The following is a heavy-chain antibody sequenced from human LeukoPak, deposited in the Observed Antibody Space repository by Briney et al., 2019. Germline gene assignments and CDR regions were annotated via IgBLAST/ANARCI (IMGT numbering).Heavy chain of an antibody. CDR2: IYYSGST. CDR1: GGSISNSTYY. D-gene: IGHD2-15*01. V-gene: IGHV4-39*07. J-gene: IGHJ4*02. CDR3: ARSATLRPNFDY. Sequence: SETLSLTCTVSGGSISNSTYYWGWIRQPPGKGLEWIGSIYYSGSTYYSPDLKTRVTISVDTAKNQFSLKLSSVTAADAAVYFCARSATLRPNFDYWGQGTLVTVSS.